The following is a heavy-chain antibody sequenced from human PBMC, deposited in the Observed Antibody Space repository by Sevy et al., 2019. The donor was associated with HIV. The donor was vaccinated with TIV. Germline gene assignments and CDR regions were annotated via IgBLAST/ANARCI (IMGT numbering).Heavy chain of an antibody. J-gene: IGHJ4*01. CDR2: ISYEGTET. Sequence: GSLRLSCAASGFAFSSHAMHWVRQAPGKGLEWVAVISYEGTETFYAASVEGRFTISRDNSKNMLSLQINSLRPEDTAVYYCARDGGYRTKWYPLYWGHGTLVTVSS. V-gene: IGHV3-30-3*01. CDR1: GFAFSSHA. D-gene: IGHD6-13*01. CDR3: ARDGGYRTKWYPLY.